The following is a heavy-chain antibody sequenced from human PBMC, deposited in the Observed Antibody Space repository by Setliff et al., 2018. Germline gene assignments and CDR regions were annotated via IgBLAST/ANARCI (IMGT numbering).Heavy chain of an antibody. J-gene: IGHJ4*02. Sequence: ASVKVSCKASGHTFPSYFMQWVRQAPGQALEWMGMINPSGGYTSFAQKFQGRVTMTADTSTDTAYMELSSLGSEDTAVYYCAAIGLDTAIITGVLFDFWGQGTLVTVSS. V-gene: IGHV1-46*01. CDR3: AAIGLDTAIITGVLFDF. D-gene: IGHD5-18*01. CDR2: INPSGGYT. CDR1: GHTFPSYF.